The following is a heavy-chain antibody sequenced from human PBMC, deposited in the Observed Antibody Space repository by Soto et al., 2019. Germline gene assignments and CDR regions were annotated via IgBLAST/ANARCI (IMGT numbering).Heavy chain of an antibody. CDR3: ARDTYYYDSHYYYGMDV. D-gene: IGHD3-22*01. CDR1: GFSFNRHW. Sequence: GGSLRLSCAASGFSFNRHWMSWVRQAPGKGLQWVASIKRDGSEKYYVDSVKGRFTISRDNVKNSLSLQMNSLRAEDTAVYYCARDTYYYDSHYYYGMDVWGQGTTVTVSS. J-gene: IGHJ6*02. V-gene: IGHV3-7*01. CDR2: IKRDGSEK.